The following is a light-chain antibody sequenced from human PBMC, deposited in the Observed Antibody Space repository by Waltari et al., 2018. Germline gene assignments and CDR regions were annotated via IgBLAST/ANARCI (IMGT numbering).Light chain of an antibody. CDR2: QDS. Sequence: SYELTQPPSVSVSPGQTASITCSGDKLGEKYACWYQQKPGQSPVLVIYQDSKRPSGIPERFSGSNSGNTATLTISGTQAMDEADYYCQAWDSALMVFGGGTKLTVL. CDR3: QAWDSALMV. CDR1: KLGEKY. J-gene: IGLJ2*01. V-gene: IGLV3-1*01.